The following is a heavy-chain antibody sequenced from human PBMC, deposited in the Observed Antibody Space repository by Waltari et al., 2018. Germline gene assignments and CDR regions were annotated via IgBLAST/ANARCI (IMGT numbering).Heavy chain of an antibody. D-gene: IGHD2-15*01. J-gene: IGHJ4*02. V-gene: IGHV4-4*02. CDR1: GDSVGSPYW. Sequence: QLQLQQSGPGLVKPSESLSLTCAVSGDSVGSPYWWSWVRQSPGKGLEWIGQVHGSGRTNYNPSLASRVTVSIDTSNNHFSLRVPSPTAADTAIYYCGRDRGRGLYLDSWGQGILVTVSP. CDR2: VHGSGRT. CDR3: GRDRGRGLYLDS.